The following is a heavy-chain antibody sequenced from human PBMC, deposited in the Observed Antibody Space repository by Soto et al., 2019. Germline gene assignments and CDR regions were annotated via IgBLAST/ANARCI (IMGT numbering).Heavy chain of an antibody. CDR1: GYTFTSHG. CDR2: ISTFNGKT. J-gene: IGHJ3*02. D-gene: IGHD1-26*01. CDR3: ARLLTEGATYREDAFDI. V-gene: IGHV1-18*01. Sequence: QLVQSGGEVKKPGASVKVSCKPSGYTFTSHGISWVRQAPGQGLEWMGWISTFNGKTDYAQKFQDRVTMTADTRRTTTYMELRSLRPDDTAVYYCARLLTEGATYREDAFDIWGQGTKVTVSS.